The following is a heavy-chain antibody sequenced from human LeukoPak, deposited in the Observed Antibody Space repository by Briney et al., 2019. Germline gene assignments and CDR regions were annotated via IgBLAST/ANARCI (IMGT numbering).Heavy chain of an antibody. CDR3: ARGNGWSLY. CDR1: GASIRSYY. V-gene: IGHV4-59*08. J-gene: IGHJ4*02. CDR2: IHYTGGT. D-gene: IGHD6-19*01. Sequence: SETLSLTCSVSGASIRSYYWSWIRQPPGKGLEWIGYIHYTGGTNYNPSLRSRVTISVDTSKNQFSLKLSAVTAADTAVYYCARGNGWSLYWGQGTLVTVSS.